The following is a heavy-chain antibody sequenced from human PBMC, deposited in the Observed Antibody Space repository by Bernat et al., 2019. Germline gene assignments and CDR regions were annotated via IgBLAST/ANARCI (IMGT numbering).Heavy chain of an antibody. Sequence: QLQLQESGPGLVKPSETLSLTCTVSGGSISSSSYYWGWIRQPPGKGLEWIGSIHYSGSTYYNPSLKSRVTISIDTSKNQFSLKLSSVTAADTAVYYCARPVVNGSGNYPFDYWGQGTLVTVSS. J-gene: IGHJ4*02. CDR3: ARPVVNGSGNYPFDY. CDR1: GGSISSSSYY. CDR2: IHYSGST. D-gene: IGHD3-10*01. V-gene: IGHV4-39*01.